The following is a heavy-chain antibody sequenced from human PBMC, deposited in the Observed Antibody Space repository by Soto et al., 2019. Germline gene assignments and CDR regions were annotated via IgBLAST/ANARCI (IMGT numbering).Heavy chain of an antibody. J-gene: IGHJ5*02. V-gene: IGHV3-30*18. Sequence: QVQLVESGGGVVQPGRSLRLSCAASGFTFSSYGMHWVRQAPGKGLEWVAVISYDGNNKYYADSVKGRFTISRDNSKNRLYLQMNSRRADTTAVYYCGKSLRWMITSPPFDPWGQGNLVNVSS. CDR1: GFTFSSYG. CDR2: ISYDGNNK. CDR3: GKSLRWMITSPPFDP. D-gene: IGHD3-16*01.